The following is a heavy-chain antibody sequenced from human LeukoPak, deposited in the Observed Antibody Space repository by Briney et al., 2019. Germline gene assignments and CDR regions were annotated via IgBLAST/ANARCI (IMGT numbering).Heavy chain of an antibody. D-gene: IGHD2-21*02. J-gene: IGHJ4*02. Sequence: SETLSLTCAVYGGSFSGYYWSWIRQPPGKGLEWIGKINHSGSTNYNPSLKSRVTISVDTSKNQFSLKLSSVTAADTAVYYCAREIAYCGADCPPHFDYWGQGTLVTVSS. CDR2: INHSGST. CDR1: GGSFSGYY. CDR3: AREIAYCGADCPPHFDY. V-gene: IGHV4-34*01.